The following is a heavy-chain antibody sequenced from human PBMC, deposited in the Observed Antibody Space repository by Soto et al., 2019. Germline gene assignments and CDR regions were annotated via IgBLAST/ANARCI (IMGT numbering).Heavy chain of an antibody. CDR1: GGSISSYY. Sequence: SETLSLTCTVSGGSISSYYWIWIRQPPGKGLEWNGYIYYSESTNYNPSLKSRVTISVDTSKNQFSLKLSSVTAADTAVYYCAGRGYCSGGSCLLDYWGQGTLVTVSS. CDR2: IYYSEST. D-gene: IGHD2-15*01. V-gene: IGHV4-59*01. CDR3: AGRGYCSGGSCLLDY. J-gene: IGHJ4*02.